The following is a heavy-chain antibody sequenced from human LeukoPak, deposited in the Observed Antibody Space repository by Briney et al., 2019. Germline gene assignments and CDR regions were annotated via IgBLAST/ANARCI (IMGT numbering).Heavy chain of an antibody. Sequence: ASETLSLTCTVSGGSISSSSYYWGWIRQPPGKGLEWIGSIYYSGSTNYNPSLKSRVTISVDTSKNQFSLKLSSVTAADTAVYYCARDEGGSHFYYWGQGTLVTVSS. J-gene: IGHJ4*02. D-gene: IGHD1-26*01. CDR1: GGSISSSSYY. CDR2: IYYSGST. CDR3: ARDEGGSHFYY. V-gene: IGHV4-39*07.